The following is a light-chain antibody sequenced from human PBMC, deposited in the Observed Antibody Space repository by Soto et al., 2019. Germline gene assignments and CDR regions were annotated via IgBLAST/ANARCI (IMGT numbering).Light chain of an antibody. J-gene: IGLJ3*02. CDR2: EDS. V-gene: IGLV2-23*01. CDR1: SSDVGSSDL. CDR3: CSYSGSITWV. Sequence: QSALTQPASVSGSPGQSITIPCTGISSDVGSSDLVSWYQQHPGRAPKLMIYEDSKRPSGVSNRFSGSKSGNTASLTISGLQAEDEADYYCCSYSGSITWVFGGGTKVTVL.